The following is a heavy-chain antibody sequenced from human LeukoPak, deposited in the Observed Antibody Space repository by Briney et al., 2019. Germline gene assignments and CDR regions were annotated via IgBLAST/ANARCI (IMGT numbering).Heavy chain of an antibody. CDR3: TRGSTYYDYVWGSYRYSPFDY. D-gene: IGHD3-16*02. J-gene: IGHJ4*02. V-gene: IGHV3-49*04. CDR2: IRSKAYGGTT. CDR1: GFTFGDYA. Sequence: GGSLRLSCTASGFTFGDYAMSWVRQAPGKGLEWVGFIRSKAYGGTTEYAASVKGRFTISRDDSKSIAYLQMNSLKTEDTAVYYCTRGSTYYDYVWGSYRYSPFDYWGQGTLVTVSS.